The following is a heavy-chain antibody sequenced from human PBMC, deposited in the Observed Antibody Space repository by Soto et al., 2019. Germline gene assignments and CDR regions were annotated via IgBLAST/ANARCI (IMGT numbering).Heavy chain of an antibody. CDR2: INHSGST. D-gene: IGHD3-9*01. J-gene: IGHJ4*02. V-gene: IGHV4-34*01. CDR1: GGSFSGYY. CDR3: ARGGPALRYFDWLLAPFDY. Sequence: SETLSLTCAVYGGSFSGYYWSWIRQPPGKGLEWIGEINHSGSTNYNPSLKSRVTISVDTSKNQFSLKLSSVTAADTAVYYCARGGPALRYFDWLLAPFDYWGQGTLVTVSS.